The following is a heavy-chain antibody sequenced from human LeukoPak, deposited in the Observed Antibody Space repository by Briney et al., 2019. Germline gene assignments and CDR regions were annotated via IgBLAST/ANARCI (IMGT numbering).Heavy chain of an antibody. CDR1: GGSFSGYY. V-gene: IGHV4-34*01. CDR2: IDHSGST. Sequence: SETLSLTCAVYGGSFSGYYWSWIRQPPGKGLEWIGEIDHSGSTNYNPSLKSRVTMSVDTSKNQFSLKLSSVTAADTAVYYCAGSGFGPAAGYWGQGTLVTVSS. J-gene: IGHJ4*02. D-gene: IGHD3-10*01. CDR3: AGSGFGPAAGY.